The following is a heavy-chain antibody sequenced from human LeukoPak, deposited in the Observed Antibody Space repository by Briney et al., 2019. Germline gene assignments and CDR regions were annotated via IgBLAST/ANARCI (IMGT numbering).Heavy chain of an antibody. Sequence: PSETLSLTCSVSGGSVSSGNYFWGWIRQPPGKGLEWIGNINYIGSTANNPSLKSRVSMSVDTSKNQFSLKMTSVTAADTAVYYCARLSKGRYFDYIFDYWGQGTLVTVSS. V-gene: IGHV4-39*01. CDR2: INYIGST. CDR1: GGSVSSGNYF. J-gene: IGHJ4*02. D-gene: IGHD3-9*01. CDR3: ARLSKGRYFDYIFDY.